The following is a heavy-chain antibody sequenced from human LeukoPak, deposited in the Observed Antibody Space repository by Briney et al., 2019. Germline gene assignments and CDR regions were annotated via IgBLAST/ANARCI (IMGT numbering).Heavy chain of an antibody. D-gene: IGHD6-6*01. J-gene: IGHJ4*02. V-gene: IGHV4-34*01. CDR1: GGSFSGYY. Sequence: SETLSLTCAVYGGSFSGYYWSWIRQPPGKGLEWIGEINHSGSTNYNPSLKSRVTISVDTSKNQFSLKLSSVTAADTAVYFCARWDTSSYFDYWGQGTLVTVSS. CDR3: ARWDTSSYFDY. CDR2: INHSGST.